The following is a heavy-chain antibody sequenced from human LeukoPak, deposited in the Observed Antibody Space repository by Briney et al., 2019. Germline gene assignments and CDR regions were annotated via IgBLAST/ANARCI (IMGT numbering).Heavy chain of an antibody. CDR2: IYHSGST. J-gene: IGHJ5*02. V-gene: IGHV4-4*02. CDR3: AGNNWNDGRFDP. CDR1: GGSISSSNW. D-gene: IGHD1-1*01. Sequence: SETLSLTCAVSGGSISSSNWWSWIRQPPGQGLEWIGEIYHSGSTNYNPSLKSRVTISVDTSKNQFSLKLSSVTAADTAVYYCAGNNWNDGRFDPWGQGTLVTVSS.